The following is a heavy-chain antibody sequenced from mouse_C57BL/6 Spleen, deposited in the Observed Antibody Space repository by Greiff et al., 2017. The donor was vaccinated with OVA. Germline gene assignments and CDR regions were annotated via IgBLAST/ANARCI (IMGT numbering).Heavy chain of an antibody. D-gene: IGHD1-1*01. CDR2: ISSGGSYT. CDR1: GFTFSSYG. Sequence: EVQVVESGGDLVKPGGSLKLSCAASGFTFSSYGMSWVRQTPDKRLEWVATISSGGSYTYSPDSVQGRFTISRDNAKNTLYLQMSSLKSEDTAMYYWERRAVVATHFNYYAMDYWGQGTSVTVSS. J-gene: IGHJ4*01. V-gene: IGHV5-6*01. CDR3: ERRAVVATHFNYYAMDY.